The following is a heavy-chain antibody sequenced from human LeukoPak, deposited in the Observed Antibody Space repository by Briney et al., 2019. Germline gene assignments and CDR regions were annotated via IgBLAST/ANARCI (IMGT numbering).Heavy chain of an antibody. CDR3: ARRGYSYGSDY. CDR2: ITPMFGTS. V-gene: IGHV1-69*13. Sequence: SVKVSCKASGGTFSRHTISWVRQSPGQGLEWMGGITPMFGTSNYAQKFRGRVTITADESTSTAYVELSSLRSEDTAVYYCARRGYSYGSDYWGQGTLVTVSS. CDR1: GGTFSRHT. D-gene: IGHD5-18*01. J-gene: IGHJ4*02.